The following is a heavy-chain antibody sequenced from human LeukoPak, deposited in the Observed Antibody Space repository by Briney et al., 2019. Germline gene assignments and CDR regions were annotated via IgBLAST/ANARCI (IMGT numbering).Heavy chain of an antibody. CDR2: IYYSGST. V-gene: IGHV4-59*08. Sequence: SETLSLTCTVSGGSISSYYWSWIRQPPGKGLEWIGYIYYSGSTNYNPSLKSRVTISVDTSKNQFSLKLSSVTAADTAVYYCARRPNVDYGFDYWGQGALVTVSS. D-gene: IGHD3-16*01. J-gene: IGHJ4*02. CDR3: ARRPNVDYGFDY. CDR1: GGSISSYY.